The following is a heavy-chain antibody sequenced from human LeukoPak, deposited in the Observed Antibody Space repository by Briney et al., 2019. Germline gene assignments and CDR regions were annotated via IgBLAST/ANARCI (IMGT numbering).Heavy chain of an antibody. D-gene: IGHD2-15*01. CDR1: GFTFSSYG. CDR3: ARGLVVVAAYFDY. Sequence: GRSLRLSCAASGFTFSSYGMHWVRQAPGKGLEWVAVISYDGSNKYYADSVKGRFTISRDNSKNTLYLQMNSLRAEDTAVYYCARGLVVVAAYFDYWGQGTLVTVSS. J-gene: IGHJ4*02. CDR2: ISYDGSNK. V-gene: IGHV3-30*03.